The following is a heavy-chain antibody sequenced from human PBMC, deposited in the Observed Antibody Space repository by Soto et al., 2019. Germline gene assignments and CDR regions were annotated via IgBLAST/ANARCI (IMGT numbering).Heavy chain of an antibody. V-gene: IGHV1-69*06. D-gene: IGHD6-6*01. CDR1: GGTFSSYA. CDR2: IIPIFGTA. Sequence: SVKVSCKASGGTFSSYAISWVRQAPGQGLEWMGGIIPIFGTANYAQKFQGRVTITADKSTSTAYMELSSLRSEDTAVYYCARVVGSSSSYYYCGMDVWGQGTTVTVSS. J-gene: IGHJ6*02. CDR3: ARVVGSSSSYYYCGMDV.